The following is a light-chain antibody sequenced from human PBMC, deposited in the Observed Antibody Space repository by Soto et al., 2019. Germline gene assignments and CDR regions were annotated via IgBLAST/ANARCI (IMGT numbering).Light chain of an antibody. CDR1: RSLRTW. V-gene: IGKV1-5*03. Sequence: DIRMTQSPSTLSAAVGDRVTITCRASRSLRTWLGWYQQKRGKVTNLLICQVSSLQNGVAARFIGSGSGTEFTLTISSLQPDDVATYYCQQYTCLWTFGPGTKVHVK. CDR3: QQYTCLWT. CDR2: QVS. J-gene: IGKJ3*01.